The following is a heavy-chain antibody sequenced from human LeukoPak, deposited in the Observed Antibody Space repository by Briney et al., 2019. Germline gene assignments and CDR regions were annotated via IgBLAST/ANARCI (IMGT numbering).Heavy chain of an antibody. D-gene: IGHD1-1*01. CDR1: GYTFTSYG. V-gene: IGHV1-18*01. CDR2: ISAYNGNT. Sequence: ASVKVSCKASGYTFTSYGISWVRQAPGQGLEWMGWISAYNGNTNYAQKLQGRVTMTTDKSTSTDYMELRSLRSDDRTVYYCARGGTTGTTRGGAFDIWGQGTMVTVSS. CDR3: ARGGTTGTTRGGAFDI. J-gene: IGHJ3*02.